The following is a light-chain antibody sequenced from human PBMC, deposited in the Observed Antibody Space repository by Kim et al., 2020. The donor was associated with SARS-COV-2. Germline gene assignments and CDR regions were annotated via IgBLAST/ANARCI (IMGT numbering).Light chain of an antibody. CDR1: QSINTY. V-gene: IGKV1-39*01. CDR3: QQSYSTPRT. J-gene: IGKJ1*01. CDR2: GAS. Sequence: DIQMTQSPSSLSASVGDRVTITCRASQSINTYLNWYQQNPGKAPKILIYGASRLQTGVSLRFSGSGSGTDFTLTISSLQPEDVATYYCQQSYSTPRTFGQGTKVDIK.